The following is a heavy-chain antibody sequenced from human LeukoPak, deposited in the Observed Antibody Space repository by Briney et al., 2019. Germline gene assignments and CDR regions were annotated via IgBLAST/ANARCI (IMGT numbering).Heavy chain of an antibody. Sequence: GGSLRLSCAASGFSFNSYPMHWVRQAPGKGLEWVAVISNDGNNKYYADSVKGRFTISRDNSNNTLSLQMNGLRVEGTAVYYCARPDDSESFYRANHYWGRGTLVTVS. CDR2: ISNDGNNK. CDR3: ARPDDSESFYRANHY. D-gene: IGHD3-10*01. J-gene: IGHJ4*02. CDR1: GFSFNSYP. V-gene: IGHV3-30*04.